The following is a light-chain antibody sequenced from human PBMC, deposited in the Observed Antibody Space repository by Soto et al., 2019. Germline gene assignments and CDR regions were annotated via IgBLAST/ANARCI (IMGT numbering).Light chain of an antibody. Sequence: EVVMTQSPATLSVSPGERATLSCKASQSVSSTLAWYQQNPGQAPRLLIYGASTRAAGIPARFSGSGSGTEFTLTISGLQSEDLAVYYCQKYNACPLSFGVGTKVEIK. CDR1: QSVSST. CDR3: QKYNACPLS. J-gene: IGKJ4*01. CDR2: GAS. V-gene: IGKV3-15*01.